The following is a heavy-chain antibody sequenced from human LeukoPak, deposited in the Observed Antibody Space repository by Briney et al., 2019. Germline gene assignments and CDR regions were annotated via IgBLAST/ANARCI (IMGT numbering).Heavy chain of an antibody. V-gene: IGHV4-34*01. J-gene: IGHJ6*02. D-gene: IGHD3-9*01. CDR1: GGSFSGYY. CDR3: AREVGAGYYMSYYYYYGMDV. CDR2: INHSGST. Sequence: SETLSLTCAVYGGSFSGYYWSWIRQPPGKGLERIGEINHSGSTNYNPSLKSRVTISVDTSKNQFSLKLSSVTAAGTAVYYCAREVGAGYYMSYYYYYGMDVWGQGTTVTVSS.